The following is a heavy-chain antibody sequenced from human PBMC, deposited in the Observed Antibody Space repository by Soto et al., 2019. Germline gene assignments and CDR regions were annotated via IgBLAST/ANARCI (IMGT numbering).Heavy chain of an antibody. CDR3: AREVVVGATQDYYGMDV. V-gene: IGHV4-39*02. J-gene: IGHJ6*02. CDR2: IYYSGST. CDR1: GGSISISSYY. D-gene: IGHD1-26*01. Sequence: SETLSLTCTVSGGSISISSYYRGWIRQRPGKGLEWIGRIYYSGSTYYNPSLKSRVTISVDTSKNQFSLKLSSVTDADTAVYYCAREVVVGATQDYYGMDVWGQGTTVTVSS.